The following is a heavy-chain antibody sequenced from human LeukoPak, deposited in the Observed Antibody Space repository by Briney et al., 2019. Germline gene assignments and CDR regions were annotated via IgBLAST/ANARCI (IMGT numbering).Heavy chain of an antibody. CDR1: GYTFTGCY. D-gene: IGHD3-3*02. CDR3: ARQRADRIFGVVMGFGLDY. V-gene: IGHV1-2*02. Sequence: ASVRVSCKASGYTFTGCYMHWVRQAPGQGLEWMGWINPNSGGTNYAQKFQGRVTMTRDTSIRTAYMELSRLRSDDTAVYYCARQRADRIFGVVMGFGLDYWGQGTLVTVSS. J-gene: IGHJ4*02. CDR2: INPNSGGT.